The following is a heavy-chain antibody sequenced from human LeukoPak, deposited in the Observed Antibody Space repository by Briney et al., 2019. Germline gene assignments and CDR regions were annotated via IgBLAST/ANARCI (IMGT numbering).Heavy chain of an antibody. Sequence: GGSPRLSCAASGFTFSSYSMNWVRQAPGKGLEWVSSISSSSNYIYYADSVKGRFTISRDNAKNSLYLQMNSLRAEDSAVYYCARGPITTTGIFDYWGQGTLVTVSS. J-gene: IGHJ4*02. CDR1: GFTFSSYS. CDR3: ARGPITTTGIFDY. D-gene: IGHD1-1*01. CDR2: ISSSSNYI. V-gene: IGHV3-21*01.